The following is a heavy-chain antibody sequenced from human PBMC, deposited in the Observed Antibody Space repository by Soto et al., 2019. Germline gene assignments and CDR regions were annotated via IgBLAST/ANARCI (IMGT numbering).Heavy chain of an antibody. Sequence: QVQLVQSGAEVKKPGSSVKVSCKASGGTFSSYAISWERQAPGQGLEWMGGIIAIFGTGDYAQKFQGRVKNSADESTSTAYMELSSLRCEDTAVYYCAKPQNIQDYYYGMDVWGQGTTVTVSS. V-gene: IGHV1-69*12. CDR1: GGTFSSYA. CDR2: IIAIFGTG. D-gene: IGHD2-15*01. J-gene: IGHJ6*02. CDR3: AKPQNIQDYYYGMDV.